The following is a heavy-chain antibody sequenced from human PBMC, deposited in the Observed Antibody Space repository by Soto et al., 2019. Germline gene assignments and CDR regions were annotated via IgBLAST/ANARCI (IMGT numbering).Heavy chain of an antibody. CDR2: IHVSGYT. CDR1: GASITSGSYS. D-gene: IGHD2-8*01. V-gene: IGHV4-30-2*01. CDR3: ARGGALRPNGHVHLDP. J-gene: IGHJ5*02. Sequence: QLQLQESGSGLVKPSQTLSLTCSVSGASITSGSYSWSWVRQAPGKGLEWIGNIHVSGYTSFNPSLKGRVSMSVATSKNQFSLNLMSVTAADTAVYYCARGGALRPNGHVHLDPWGRGSLVTVSS.